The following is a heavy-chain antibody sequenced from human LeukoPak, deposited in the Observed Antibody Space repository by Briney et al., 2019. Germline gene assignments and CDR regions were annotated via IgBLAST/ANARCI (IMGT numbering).Heavy chain of an antibody. J-gene: IGHJ4*02. D-gene: IGHD4-17*01. CDR1: GFIVSSNY. CDR3: AATVTKIRLHDY. Sequence: GGSLRLSCAAPGFIVSSNYMSWVRQAPGKGLEWVSVINSGGGTYYADSVKGRFAISRDDAKNTLYLQMNSLRAEDTAVYFCAATVTKIRLHDYWGLGTLVTVSS. V-gene: IGHV3-66*01. CDR2: INSGGGT.